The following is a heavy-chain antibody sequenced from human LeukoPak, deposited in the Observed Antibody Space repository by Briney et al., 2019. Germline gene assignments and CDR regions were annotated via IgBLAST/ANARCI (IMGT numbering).Heavy chain of an antibody. CDR3: ARRESYGSGSYSFDY. V-gene: IGHV3-11*06. Sequence: GGSLRLSCAASGFTFSDYYMSWIRQAPGKGLEWVSSISSSSSYIYYADSVKGRFTISRDNAKNSLYLQMNSLRAEDTAVYYCARRESYGSGSYSFDYWGQGTLVTVSS. CDR2: ISSSSSYI. D-gene: IGHD3-10*01. J-gene: IGHJ4*02. CDR1: GFTFSDYY.